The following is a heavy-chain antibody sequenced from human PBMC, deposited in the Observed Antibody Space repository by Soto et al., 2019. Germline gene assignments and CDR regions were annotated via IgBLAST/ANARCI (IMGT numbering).Heavy chain of an antibody. Sequence: EVQLVESGGGLIQPGGSLRLSCAVSGFTVSNNYMSWVRQAPGKGLEGVSVIYSGGYTAYGDSVKGRFTISRDNSKNTLFLQSNTLRAAETAVVYGASDRGGGGYWGQGTLVTVSS. J-gene: IGHJ4*02. CDR3: ASDRGGGGY. D-gene: IGHD3-10*01. CDR2: IYSGGYT. CDR1: GFTVSNNY. V-gene: IGHV3-53*01.